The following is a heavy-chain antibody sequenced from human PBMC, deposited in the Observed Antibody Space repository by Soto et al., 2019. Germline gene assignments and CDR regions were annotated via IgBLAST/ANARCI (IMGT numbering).Heavy chain of an antibody. Sequence: QVQLVESGGGVVQPGRSLRLSCAASGFTFSSYAMHWVRQAPGKGLEWVAVISYDGSNKYYADSVKGRFTIARDNSKNTLYLQMNSLIAEDTAVYYCARGLELRRDYYGMDVWGQGTTVTVSS. J-gene: IGHJ6*02. CDR3: ARGLELRRDYYGMDV. D-gene: IGHD1-7*01. CDR2: ISYDGSNK. CDR1: GFTFSSYA. V-gene: IGHV3-30-3*01.